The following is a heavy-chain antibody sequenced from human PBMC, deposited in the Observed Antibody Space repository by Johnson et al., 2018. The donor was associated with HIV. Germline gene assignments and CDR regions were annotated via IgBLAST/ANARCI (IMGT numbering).Heavy chain of an antibody. CDR1: GFSFDAYA. Sequence: VQLVESGGGLVQPGRSLRLFCAASGFSFDAYAMYWVRQVPGKGLEWVSGISWNSDNIAYGDSVKGRFTISRDNVKNSLYLQMNSLTAEDSALYYCAKGSTLWNPRLGDAFDFWGQGTLVTVSS. V-gene: IGHV3-9*01. D-gene: IGHD1-1*01. J-gene: IGHJ3*01. CDR3: AKGSTLWNPRLGDAFDF. CDR2: ISWNSDNI.